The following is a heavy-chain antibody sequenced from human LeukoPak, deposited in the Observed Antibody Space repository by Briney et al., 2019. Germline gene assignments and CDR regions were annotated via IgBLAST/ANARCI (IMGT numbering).Heavy chain of an antibody. D-gene: IGHD3-10*01. V-gene: IGHV1-18*01. CDR1: GYTFTSYG. J-gene: IGHJ5*02. Sequence: ASVKVSCKTSGYTFTSYGISWVRQAPGQGLEWMGWISAYNGNTNYAQKLQGRVTMTTDTSTSTAYMELRSLRSDDTAVYYCARAYGSGTLNWFDPWGQGTLVTVSS. CDR2: ISAYNGNT. CDR3: ARAYGSGTLNWFDP.